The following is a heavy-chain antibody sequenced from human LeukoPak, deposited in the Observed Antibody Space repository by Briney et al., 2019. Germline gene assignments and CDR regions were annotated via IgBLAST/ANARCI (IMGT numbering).Heavy chain of an antibody. J-gene: IGHJ6*04. CDR1: GFTFGDYA. Sequence: LPGGSLRLSCTASGFTFGDYAMSWVRQAPGKGLEWVGFIRSKAYGGTTEYAASVKGRFTISRDDSKSIAYLQMNSLKTEDTAVDYCTRDPHYDFWSGYPSPVDVWGKGTTVTVSS. CDR2: IRSKAYGGTT. D-gene: IGHD3-3*01. V-gene: IGHV3-49*04. CDR3: TRDPHYDFWSGYPSPVDV.